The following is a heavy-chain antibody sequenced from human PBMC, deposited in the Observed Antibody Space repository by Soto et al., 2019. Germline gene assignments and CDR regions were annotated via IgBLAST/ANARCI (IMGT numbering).Heavy chain of an antibody. CDR2: IYYRGST. CDR3: ARQQLLPFYYALDV. D-gene: IGHD1-26*01. V-gene: IGHV4-59*01. CDR1: GGSISGYY. J-gene: IGHJ6*02. Sequence: SETLSLTCNVSGGSISGYYWSWIRQSPGKGLEYIGYIYYRGSTNYNSSLKSRVTMSVDTSRNQFSLKMNSVTAADTAVYYCARQQLLPFYYALDVWGQGTTVTVSS.